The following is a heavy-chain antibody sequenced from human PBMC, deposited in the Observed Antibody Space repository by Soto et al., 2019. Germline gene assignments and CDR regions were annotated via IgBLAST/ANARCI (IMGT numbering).Heavy chain of an antibody. V-gene: IGHV1-3*01. CDR3: ARGLGLYSSDY. Sequence: QVQLVQSGAEVKKPGASVKVSCKASGYTLTSYAMHWVRQAPGQRLEWMGWINAGNGNTKYSQKFQGRVIITRDTSASPSYTELSTLRSEDTAVYYCARGLGLYSSDYWGQGPLVTASS. CDR2: INAGNGNT. CDR1: GYTLTSYA. J-gene: IGHJ4*02. D-gene: IGHD2-15*01.